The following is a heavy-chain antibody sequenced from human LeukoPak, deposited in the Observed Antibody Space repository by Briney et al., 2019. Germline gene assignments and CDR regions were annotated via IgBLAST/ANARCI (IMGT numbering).Heavy chain of an antibody. CDR3: ARGTPTPYDYVWGSYRGQWFDP. J-gene: IGHJ5*02. D-gene: IGHD3-16*02. Sequence: SETLSLTCAVYGGSFSGYYWSWIRQPPGKGLEWIGEINHSGSTNYNPSLKRRVTISVDTSKNQFSLKLSSVTAADTAVYYCARGTPTPYDYVWGSYRGQWFDPWGQGTLVTVSS. V-gene: IGHV4-34*01. CDR1: GGSFSGYY. CDR2: INHSGST.